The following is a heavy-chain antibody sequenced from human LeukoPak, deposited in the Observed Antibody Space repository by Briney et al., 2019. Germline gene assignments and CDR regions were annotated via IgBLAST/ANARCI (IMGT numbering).Heavy chain of an antibody. D-gene: IGHD3-10*01. Sequence: SETLSLTCTVSGASISSYYYNWIRQTAGGGLEWIGRLYISGSTDYNPSLKSRVTISVDTSNNQFSLKLNSVTAADTTVYFCARDLSGSLYFDYWGQGVLVTVSS. CDR2: LYISGST. CDR3: ARDLSGSLYFDY. CDR1: GASISSYY. J-gene: IGHJ4*02. V-gene: IGHV4-4*07.